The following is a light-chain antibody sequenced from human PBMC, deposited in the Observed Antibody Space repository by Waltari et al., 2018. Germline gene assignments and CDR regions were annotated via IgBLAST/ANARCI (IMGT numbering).Light chain of an antibody. CDR1: QNIATF. CDR2: GAS. Sequence: DIQMPQSPSSLSASVGDKVTITCRARQNIATFLNWFQHRPGQAPELLIYGASTLHRGVPSRFTGSGSGTEFTLTISSVQPGDFATYYCQQTYVFPRTFGQGTKVEMK. V-gene: IGKV1-39*01. CDR3: QQTYVFPRT. J-gene: IGKJ1*01.